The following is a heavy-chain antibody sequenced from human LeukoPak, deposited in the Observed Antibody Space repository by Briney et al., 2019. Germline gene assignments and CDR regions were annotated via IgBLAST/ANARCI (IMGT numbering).Heavy chain of an antibody. Sequence: GGSLRLSCAASGFTFSSYAMHWVRQAPGKGLEWVAVISYDGSSKYYADSVKGRFTISRDNSKNTLYLQMNSPRAEDTAVYYCARDLRRSSGMGAAPWFDPWGQGTLVTVSS. CDR2: ISYDGSSK. CDR3: ARDLRRSSGMGAAPWFDP. J-gene: IGHJ5*02. D-gene: IGHD1-26*01. CDR1: GFTFSSYA. V-gene: IGHV3-30*04.